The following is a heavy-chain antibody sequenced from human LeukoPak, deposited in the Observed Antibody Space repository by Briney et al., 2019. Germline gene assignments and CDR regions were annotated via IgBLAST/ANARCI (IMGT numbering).Heavy chain of an antibody. CDR1: GYTFTGYY. V-gene: IGHV1-2*02. J-gene: IGHJ5*02. CDR3: TLAAAGRAVRFDP. CDR2: INPNSGGT. D-gene: IGHD6-13*01. Sequence: ASVKVSCKASGYTFTGYYMHWVRQAPGQGLEWMGWINPNSGGTNYAQKFQGRVTMTRDTSISTAYMELSRLRSDDTAVYYCTLAAAGRAVRFDPWGQGTLVTVSS.